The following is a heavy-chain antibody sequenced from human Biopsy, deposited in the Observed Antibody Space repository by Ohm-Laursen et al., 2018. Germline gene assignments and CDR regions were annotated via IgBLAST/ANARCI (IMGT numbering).Heavy chain of an antibody. V-gene: IGHV4-31*03. CDR1: GVSINGGRYY. Sequence: SQTLSLTCTVSGVSINGGRYYWSWIRHHPGKGLEWIGNIFYSANTYYNPSLKSRVTISVDTSKNQFSLKLSSVTAADTAVYYCARRLPLRGFAFDVWGQGTVVTVS. CDR3: ARRLPLRGFAFDV. CDR2: IFYSANT. J-gene: IGHJ3*01. D-gene: IGHD3-10*01.